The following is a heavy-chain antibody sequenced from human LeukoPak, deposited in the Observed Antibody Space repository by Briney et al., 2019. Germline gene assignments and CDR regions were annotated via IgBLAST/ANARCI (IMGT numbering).Heavy chain of an antibody. V-gene: IGHV3-48*02. CDR3: ARGETARVDY. J-gene: IGHJ4*02. CDR2: ISSGSSTI. D-gene: IGHD3-16*01. CDR1: GFTFSTYN. Sequence: QPGGSLRLSCAASGFTFSTYNMNWVRQAPGKGLEWLSYISSGSSTIYYADSVEGRFTISRDNAKNSLYLQMNSLRDEDTAVYYCARGETARVDYWGQGILVTVSS.